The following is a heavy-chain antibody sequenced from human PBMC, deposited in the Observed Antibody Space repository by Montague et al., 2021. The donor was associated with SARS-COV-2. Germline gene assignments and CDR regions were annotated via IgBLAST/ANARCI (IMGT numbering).Heavy chain of an antibody. V-gene: IGHV2-70*11. CDR1: GFSLSTSGMC. Sequence: PALVTPTQTLTLACTFSGFSLSTSGMCVSWIRQPPGRALEWLARIDWDDDKYYSTSLKTRLTISKDTSKNQVVLTMTNMDLVDTATYYCARTTMITFGGVIVPFDYWGQGTLVTVSS. CDR2: IDWDDDK. D-gene: IGHD3-16*02. J-gene: IGHJ4*02. CDR3: ARTTMITFGGVIVPFDY.